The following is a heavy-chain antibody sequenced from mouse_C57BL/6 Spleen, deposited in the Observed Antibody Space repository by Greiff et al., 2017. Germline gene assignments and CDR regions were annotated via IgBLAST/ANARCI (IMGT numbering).Heavy chain of an antibody. Sequence: EVKLMESGGGLVKPGGSLTLSCAASGFTFSSYAMPWVRQTPEKRLEWVATISAGTGYTSYPHNVKGRFTISRDKAKNNLYLQMSHLKSEDSAMYYCEGGFDYWGQGTTLTVSA. J-gene: IGHJ2*01. CDR3: EGGFDY. V-gene: IGHV5-4*03. CDR2: ISAGTGYT. CDR1: GFTFSSYA.